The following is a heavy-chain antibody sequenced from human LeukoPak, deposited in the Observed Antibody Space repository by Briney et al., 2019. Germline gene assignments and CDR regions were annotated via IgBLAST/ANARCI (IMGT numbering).Heavy chain of an antibody. V-gene: IGHV4-34*01. CDR1: GLSFSSYY. Sequence: PSETLSLTCAVYGLSFSSYYWSWIRQPPGKRLQWMADTNQIGGTNYNPSPKSRVTISVDTSTNQFSLKLSSVTAADTAVYYCARGRGYSSGWYFAYWGQGTLVTVPS. D-gene: IGHD6-19*01. J-gene: IGHJ4*02. CDR3: ARGRGYSSGWYFAY. CDR2: TNQIGGT.